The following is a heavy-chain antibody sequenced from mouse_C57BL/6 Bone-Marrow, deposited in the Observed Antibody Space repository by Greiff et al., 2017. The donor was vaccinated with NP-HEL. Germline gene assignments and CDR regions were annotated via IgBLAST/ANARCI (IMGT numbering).Heavy chain of an antibody. Sequence: QVQLKQSGPELVKPGASVKLSCKASGYTFTSYDITWVKQRPGQGLEWIGWISPRDGSTKYTEKFKGKATLTVDTSSSTAYLELHSLTSEDSAVYFCASGDYYGSSSRFAYWGQGTLVTVSA. CDR3: ASGDYYGSSSRFAY. J-gene: IGHJ3*01. V-gene: IGHV1-85*01. CDR2: ISPRDGST. CDR1: GYTFTSYD. D-gene: IGHD1-1*01.